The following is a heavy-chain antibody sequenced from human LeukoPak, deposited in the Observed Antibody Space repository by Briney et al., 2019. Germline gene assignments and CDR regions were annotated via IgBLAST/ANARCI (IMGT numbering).Heavy chain of an antibody. CDR1: GGSFSGYY. CDR2: INHSGST. J-gene: IGHJ2*01. CDR3: ARGGIAVAGYYWYFDL. V-gene: IGHV4-34*01. Sequence: SETLSLTRAVYGGSFSGYYWSWIRQPPGKGLEWIGEINHSGSTNYNPSLKSRVTISVDTSKNQFSLKLSSVTAADTAVYYCARGGIAVAGYYWYFDLWGRGTLVTVSS. D-gene: IGHD6-19*01.